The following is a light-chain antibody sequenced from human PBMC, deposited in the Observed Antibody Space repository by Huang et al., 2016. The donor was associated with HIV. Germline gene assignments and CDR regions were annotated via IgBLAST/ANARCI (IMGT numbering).Light chain of an antibody. CDR3: QQYGNSPRT. CDR1: QRVTNNN. CDR2: GAT. Sequence: EFVLTQSPDTLSLSPGERATLSCRATQRVTNNNLAWYQQKPGQAPRLLIFGATTRATGIPERFSGSESGTDFTLTISRLEPEDFAVYYCQQYGNSPRTFGQGTKLDIK. V-gene: IGKV3-20*01. J-gene: IGKJ2*01.